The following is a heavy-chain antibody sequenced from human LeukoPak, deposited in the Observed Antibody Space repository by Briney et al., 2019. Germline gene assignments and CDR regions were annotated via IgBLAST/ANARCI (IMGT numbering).Heavy chain of an antibody. Sequence: GGSLRLSCAASGFTFTAYAMSWVRQAPGKGLEWVSTISESGGITYYADSVKGRFTISRDNSKNTLFVQMNSLRAEDTAMYYCAKENCYDGSCYPFDYWGQGTLVTVSS. V-gene: IGHV3-23*01. CDR3: AKENCYDGSCYPFDY. CDR1: GFTFTAYA. CDR2: ISESGGIT. D-gene: IGHD2-15*01. J-gene: IGHJ4*02.